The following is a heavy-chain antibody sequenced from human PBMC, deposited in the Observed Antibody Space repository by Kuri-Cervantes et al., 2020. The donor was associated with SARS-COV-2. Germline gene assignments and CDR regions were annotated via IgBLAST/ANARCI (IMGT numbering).Heavy chain of an antibody. J-gene: IGHJ3*02. Sequence: GGSLRLSCAAPGFTFSSYWMHWVRQAPGKGLVWVSRINSDVSSTSYADSVKGQFTISRDNAKNTLYLQMNSLKAEATDVYYCEKEIRATNRFDAFDIWGQGTMVTVSS. D-gene: IGHD1-26*01. CDR3: EKEIRATNRFDAFDI. V-gene: IGHV3-74*01. CDR1: GFTFSSYW. CDR2: INSDVSST.